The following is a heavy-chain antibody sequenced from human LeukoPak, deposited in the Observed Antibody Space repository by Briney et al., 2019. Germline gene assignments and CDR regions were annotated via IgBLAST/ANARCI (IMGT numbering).Heavy chain of an antibody. CDR3: ASADIPNWFDP. J-gene: IGHJ5*02. V-gene: IGHV4-34*01. CDR1: GGSFSGYY. CDR2: INHSGST. D-gene: IGHD3-9*01. Sequence: NSSETLSLTCAVYGGSFSGYYWSWIRQPPGKGLEWIGEINHSGSTNYNPSLKSRVTISVDTSKNQFSLKLSSVTAAGTAVYYCASADIPNWFDPWGQGTLVTVSS.